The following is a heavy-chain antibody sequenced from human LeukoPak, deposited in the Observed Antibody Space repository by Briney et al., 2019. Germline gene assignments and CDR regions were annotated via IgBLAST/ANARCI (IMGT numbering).Heavy chain of an antibody. V-gene: IGHV3-74*01. J-gene: IGHJ3*02. CDR3: ARDRDVIVTAIHYDAFDI. D-gene: IGHD2-21*02. CDR1: GFTFSSSW. CDR2: INIDGSNT. Sequence: GGSLRLSCAASGFTFSSSWMRWVRQAPGKGLVWVSRINIDGSNTIYADSVKGRFTISRDNAKNTLYLQMNSLRHEDTAVYYCARDRDVIVTAIHYDAFDIWGQGTMVTVSS.